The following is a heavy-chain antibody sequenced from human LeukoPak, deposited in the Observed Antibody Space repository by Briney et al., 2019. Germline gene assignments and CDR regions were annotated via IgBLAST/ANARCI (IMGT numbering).Heavy chain of an antibody. V-gene: IGHV5-51*01. Sequence: NRGASLQISCKGSGYNFTSYWIGWVRQVPGKGLEGMGIIYPGDSDTRDSPSFHGQVTISADKSISTAYLQWSSLKASDTAMYYCARHVYCSGGSCYPGDYWGQGTLVTVSS. CDR2: IYPGDSDT. CDR1: GYNFTSYW. CDR3: ARHVYCSGGSCYPGDY. D-gene: IGHD2-15*01. J-gene: IGHJ4*02.